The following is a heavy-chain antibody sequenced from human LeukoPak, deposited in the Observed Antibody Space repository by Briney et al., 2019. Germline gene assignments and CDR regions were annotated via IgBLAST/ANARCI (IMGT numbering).Heavy chain of an antibody. J-gene: IGHJ4*02. CDR3: ARDYCSGGSCYYFDY. D-gene: IGHD2-15*01. CDR1: GFTFSSYA. Sequence: GGSLRLSCAASGFTFSSYAMHWVRQAPGKGLEWVAVISYDGSNKYYADSVKGRFTISRDNSKNTLYLQMNSLRAEDTAVYYCARDYCSGGSCYYFDYWGQGTLVTVSS. V-gene: IGHV3-30-3*01. CDR2: ISYDGSNK.